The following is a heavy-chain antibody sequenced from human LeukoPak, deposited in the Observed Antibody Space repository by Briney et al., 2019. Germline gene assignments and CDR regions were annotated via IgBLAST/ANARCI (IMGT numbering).Heavy chain of an antibody. CDR2: ISSSGSTI. Sequence: PGGSLRLSCAASGFTFSDYYMSWIRQAPGKGLEWVSYISSSGSTIYYADSVKGRFTISRDNAKNSLYLQMNSLRAEDTAVYYCARGLWIQLWRAPFDYWGQGTLVTVSS. CDR1: GFTFSDYY. CDR3: ARGLWIQLWRAPFDY. J-gene: IGHJ4*02. V-gene: IGHV3-11*01. D-gene: IGHD5-18*01.